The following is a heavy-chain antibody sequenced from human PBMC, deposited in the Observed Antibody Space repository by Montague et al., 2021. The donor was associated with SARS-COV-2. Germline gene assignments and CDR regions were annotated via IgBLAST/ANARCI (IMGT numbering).Heavy chain of an antibody. CDR3: ARDITGSGNAFDI. D-gene: IGHD3-10*01. V-gene: IGHV4-39*01. J-gene: IGHJ3*02. CDR1: GGSISSTSGY. CDR2: ISYSRNT. Sequence: SETLSLTCTVSGGSISSTSGYWGWLPPRPGLGWVWIGSISYSRNTYHTLSLQSPVTISVDTTKNQLYLRQSSVAAADTAVYDCARDITGSGNAFDIWGQGTMVTVSS.